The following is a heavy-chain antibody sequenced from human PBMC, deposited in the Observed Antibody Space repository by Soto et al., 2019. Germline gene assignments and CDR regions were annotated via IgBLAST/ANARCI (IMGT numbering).Heavy chain of an antibody. CDR2: IYYSGST. J-gene: IGHJ6*02. Sequence: PSETLSLTCTVSGGSISSGDYYWSWIRQPPGKGLEWIGYIYYSGSTYYNPSLKSRVTISVDTSKNQFSLKLSSVTAADTAVYYCARLSGDYYYYGMDVWGQGTTVTVSS. V-gene: IGHV4-30-4*01. D-gene: IGHD2-15*01. CDR3: ARLSGDYYYYGMDV. CDR1: GGSISSGDYY.